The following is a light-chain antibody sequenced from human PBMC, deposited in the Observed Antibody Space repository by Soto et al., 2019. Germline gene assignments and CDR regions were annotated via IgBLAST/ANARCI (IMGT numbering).Light chain of an antibody. CDR2: DAP. J-gene: IGKJ1*01. CDR3: QQRSNWPAGT. CDR1: QSFSSY. V-gene: IGKV3-11*01. Sequence: EIVLTQSPATLSLSPGERATLSCRASQSFSSYLAWYQQKPGQAPRLLIYDAPNRATGIPARFSGSGSGTDFTLTISSLEPEDFAVYYCQQRSNWPAGTFGQGTKVEIK.